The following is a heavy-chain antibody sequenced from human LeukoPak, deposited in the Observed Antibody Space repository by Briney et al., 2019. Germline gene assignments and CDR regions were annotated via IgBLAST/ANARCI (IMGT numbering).Heavy chain of an antibody. D-gene: IGHD2-2*02. J-gene: IGHJ6*02. V-gene: IGHV3-74*01. CDR3: ARAGYCSSTSCHNYDYYGMDV. CDR1: GFTFSNYG. Sequence: GGSLRLSCAASGFTFSNYGMHWVRQAPGKGLVWVSRMNSDGSNTGYADSVKGRFSISRDNAKNTLYLQMNVLRAEDTAVYYCARAGYCSSTSCHNYDYYGMDVWGQGTTVTVSS. CDR2: MNSDGSNT.